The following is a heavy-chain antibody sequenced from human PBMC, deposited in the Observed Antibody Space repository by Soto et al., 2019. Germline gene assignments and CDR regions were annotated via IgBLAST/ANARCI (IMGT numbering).Heavy chain of an antibody. D-gene: IGHD1-26*01. CDR1: GFSLSTSGVG. CDR3: AHGSSIVGAPAFDY. CDR2: FYWDDDR. Sequence: QITLKESGPALVKPTQTLTLTCSFSGFSLSTSGVGVGWVRQAPGKALEWLTLFYWDDDRRYNPSLKSRLTFAKDTSRNQVVLTMTNMDPVDTVTYYCAHGSSIVGAPAFDYWGQGILVTVSS. J-gene: IGHJ4*02. V-gene: IGHV2-5*02.